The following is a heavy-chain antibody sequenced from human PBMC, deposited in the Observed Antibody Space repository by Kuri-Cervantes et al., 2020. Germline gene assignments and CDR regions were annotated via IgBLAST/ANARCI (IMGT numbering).Heavy chain of an antibody. Sequence: GESLKISCAASGFTFSDYYMSWIRQAPGKGLEWVSAISGSGGSTYYADSVKGRFTISRDNSKNTLYLQMNTLRAEDTAVYFCAKETLPPSAGYYSFAYNIWGQGTVVTVSS. D-gene: IGHD3-9*01. J-gene: IGHJ3*02. CDR1: GFTFSDYY. V-gene: IGHV3-23*01. CDR2: ISGSGGST. CDR3: AKETLPPSAGYYSFAYNI.